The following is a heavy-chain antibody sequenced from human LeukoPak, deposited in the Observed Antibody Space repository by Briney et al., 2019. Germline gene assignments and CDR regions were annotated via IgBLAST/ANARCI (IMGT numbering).Heavy chain of an antibody. Sequence: PGGSLRLSCAASRFTFSSYTMSWVRQAPGKGLEWVSAISGSGDTTYYADSVKGRFTISRDNSKNTLYLQMNSLRAEDTAVYYCARHRSKWLQSSFDYWGQGTLVTVSS. CDR2: ISGSGDTT. D-gene: IGHD5-24*01. V-gene: IGHV3-23*01. J-gene: IGHJ4*02. CDR3: ARHRSKWLQSSFDY. CDR1: RFTFSSYT.